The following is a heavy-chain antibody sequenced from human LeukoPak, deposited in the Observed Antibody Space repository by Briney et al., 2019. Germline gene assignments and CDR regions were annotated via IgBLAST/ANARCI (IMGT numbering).Heavy chain of an antibody. J-gene: IGHJ4*02. CDR2: ISGSGGST. Sequence: GGAPGLSCAASGFTFCSYAMSWGRPAPGKGLEWVSAISGSGGSTYYADSVKGRFTISRDNSKNTLYLQMNGLRAEDTAVYYCATANDYWGQGTLVTVSS. CDR1: GFTFCSYA. CDR3: ATANDY. V-gene: IGHV3-23*01.